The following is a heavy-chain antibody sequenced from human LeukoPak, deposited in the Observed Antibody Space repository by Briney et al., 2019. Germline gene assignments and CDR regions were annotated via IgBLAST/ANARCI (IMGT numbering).Heavy chain of an antibody. CDR2: IYSGGST. V-gene: IGHV3-53*01. Sequence: GGSLRLSCAASGFTVSSDYMSWVRQAPGKGLERVSVIYSGGSTYYADSVKGRFTISRDNSKNTLYLQMNSLRAEDTAVYYCARGLLWFGESSGAFDIWGQGTMVTVSS. D-gene: IGHD3-10*01. CDR1: GFTVSSDY. J-gene: IGHJ3*02. CDR3: ARGLLWFGESSGAFDI.